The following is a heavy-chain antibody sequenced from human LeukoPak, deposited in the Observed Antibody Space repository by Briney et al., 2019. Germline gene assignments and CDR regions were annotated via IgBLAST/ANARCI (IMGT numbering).Heavy chain of an antibody. CDR3: ARGGDSSSWSVDH. CDR2: IYTSGGT. V-gene: IGHV4-4*07. J-gene: IGHJ4*02. Sequence: ASETLSLTCTVSGGFMANINFYWTWIRQPAGERLEWIGRIYTSGGTTYNPSLKSRVTMSVDRSNNQFSLNLNSVTAADTGVYYCARGGDSSSWSVDHWGQGTLVTVSS. CDR1: GGFMANINFY. D-gene: IGHD6-13*01.